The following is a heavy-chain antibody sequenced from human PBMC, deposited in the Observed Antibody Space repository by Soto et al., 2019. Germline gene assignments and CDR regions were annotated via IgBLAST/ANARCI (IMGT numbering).Heavy chain of an antibody. Sequence: EVQLVESGGDLVQPGGSLRLSCAVSGFTFTNNWIHWVRQAPGKGLLWVSRLTGGTATGYADSVRGRFTISGDAAKNTLYLQMNDLRAEDTAVYYCTTVFDHWGRGTLVTVSS. CDR3: TTVFDH. CDR2: LTGGTAT. J-gene: IGHJ4*02. D-gene: IGHD1-1*01. CDR1: GFTFTNNW. V-gene: IGHV3-74*01.